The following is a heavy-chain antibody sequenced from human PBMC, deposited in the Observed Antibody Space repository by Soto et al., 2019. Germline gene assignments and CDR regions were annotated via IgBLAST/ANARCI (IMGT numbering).Heavy chain of an antibody. Sequence: GGSLRLSCAASGFTFNIYSMNWVRPAPGKGLEWVSSISSSSSYIYYADSVKGRFTISRDSAKNSLYLQMNSLRAEDTAVYYCARVDIVATTFDYWGQGTLVTVSS. V-gene: IGHV3-21*01. CDR1: GFTFNIYS. CDR2: ISSSSSYI. D-gene: IGHD5-12*01. J-gene: IGHJ4*02. CDR3: ARVDIVATTFDY.